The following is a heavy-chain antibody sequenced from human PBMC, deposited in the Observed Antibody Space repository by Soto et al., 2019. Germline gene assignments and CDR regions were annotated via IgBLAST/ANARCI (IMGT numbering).Heavy chain of an antibody. CDR2: ISWDGADT. J-gene: IGHJ3*02. D-gene: IGHD3-10*01. Sequence: GESLKISCAASGFPFDEYSMNWVRLVPGKGLEWVSLISWDGADTYYADSVKGRFTISRDNSRNTLYLQMNTLRAEDTAVYYCAKGREGFGNDAFDIWGQGTMVTVS. CDR1: GFPFDEYS. V-gene: IGHV3-43*01. CDR3: AKGREGFGNDAFDI.